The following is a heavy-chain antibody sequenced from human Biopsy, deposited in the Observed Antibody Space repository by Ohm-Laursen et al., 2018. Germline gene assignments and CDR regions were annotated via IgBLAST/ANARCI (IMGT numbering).Heavy chain of an antibody. V-gene: IGHV4-38-2*01. CDR3: ARGEAGVYDALDI. Sequence: SETLSLTCAVSGFSISSGYYWGWIRQPPGKGLEWIGSVYDSGKSYYSPSLKSRVTISVDTSKNQFSLRLNSVTAADTAVYYCARGEAGVYDALDIWGQGTMVIVSS. CDR1: GFSISSGYY. D-gene: IGHD3-10*01. J-gene: IGHJ3*02. CDR2: VYDSGKS.